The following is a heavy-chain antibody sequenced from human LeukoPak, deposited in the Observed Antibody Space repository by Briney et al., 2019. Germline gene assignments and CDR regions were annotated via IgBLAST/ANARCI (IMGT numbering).Heavy chain of an antibody. V-gene: IGHV4-59*01. CDR2: IYYSGST. CDR1: GGSISSYY. Sequence: NPSETLSLTCTVSGGSISSYYWSWIRQPPGKGLEWIGYIYYSGSTSYNPSLKSRVTISVDTSKNQFSLKLSFVTAADTAVYYCARGVPSRGDDYWGQGTLVTVSS. J-gene: IGHJ4*02. CDR3: ARGVPSRGDDY. D-gene: IGHD3-10*01.